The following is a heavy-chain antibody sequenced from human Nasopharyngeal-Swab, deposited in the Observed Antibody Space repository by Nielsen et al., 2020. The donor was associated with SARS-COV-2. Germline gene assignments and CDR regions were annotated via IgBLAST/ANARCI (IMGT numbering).Heavy chain of an antibody. D-gene: IGHD4-17*01. CDR1: GFTFTTYA. Sequence: GGSLRLSCAASGFTFTTYAMSWVRQAPGKGLEWVSGISISGGHTYYSDSVKGRFTISRDNSKNTLYLQMNSLRAEDTAVYYCAKRSTVTTSDFDYWGQGTLVTVSS. CDR2: ISISGGHT. V-gene: IGHV3-23*01. CDR3: AKRSTVTTSDFDY. J-gene: IGHJ4*02.